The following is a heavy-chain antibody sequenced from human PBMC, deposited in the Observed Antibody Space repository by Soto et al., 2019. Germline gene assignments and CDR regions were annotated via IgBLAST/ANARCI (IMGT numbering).Heavy chain of an antibody. J-gene: IGHJ4*02. Sequence: EVQLLESGGGLVQPGGSLRLSCAASGFGFSNYAMTWVRQAPGKGLEWVSSITTNGATTYYADSVKGRFTISRDNSKNTLYLQTNSLRAEDSAVYHCEKRAWRDSSGSSHYWGQGTLVTVSS. CDR2: ITTNGATT. CDR1: GFGFSNYA. D-gene: IGHD3-10*01. CDR3: EKRAWRDSSGSSHY. V-gene: IGHV3-23*01.